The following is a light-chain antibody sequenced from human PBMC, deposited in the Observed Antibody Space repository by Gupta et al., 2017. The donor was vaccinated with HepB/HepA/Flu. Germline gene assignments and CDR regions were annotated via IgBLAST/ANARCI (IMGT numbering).Light chain of an antibody. Sequence: EIVMTQSPATLSVSPGERATLSCRASQNAKTNLAWYQQKPGQAPRLLIYGASSRATNIPARCSGSGSGTEFTLTINSLQSEDFAIYYCQQDDHWWTFGQGTRVEFK. CDR3: QQDDHWWT. J-gene: IGKJ1*01. CDR2: GAS. V-gene: IGKV3-15*01. CDR1: QNAKTN.